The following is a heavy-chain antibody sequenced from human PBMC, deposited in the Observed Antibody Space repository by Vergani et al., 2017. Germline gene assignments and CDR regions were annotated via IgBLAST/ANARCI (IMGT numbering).Heavy chain of an antibody. CDR3: ARDPSREMGYCSSTSCYGSSGYYYYMDV. CDR2: IWYDGSNK. J-gene: IGHJ6*03. V-gene: IGHV3-33*01. D-gene: IGHD2-2*01. Sequence: QVQLVESGGGVVQPGRSLRLSCAASGFTFSSYGMHWVRQAPGKGLEWVAVIWYDGSNKYYADSVKGRFTISRDNSKNTLYLQMNSLRAEDTAVYYCARDPSREMGYCSSTSCYGSSGYYYYMDVWGKGTTVTVSS. CDR1: GFTFSSYG.